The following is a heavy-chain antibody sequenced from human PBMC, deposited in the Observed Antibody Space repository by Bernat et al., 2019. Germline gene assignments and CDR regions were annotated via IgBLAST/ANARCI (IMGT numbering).Heavy chain of an antibody. Sequence: EVQLLESGGGLVQPGGSLRLSCAAAGFTFSSYAMSWVRQAPGKGLEWVAVISGSGSSTDYADSVKGRFIISRDNSKNTLDLQMNSLRAEDTAVYYCAKDESDSGWKIFDYWGQGTLVTVSS. J-gene: IGHJ4*02. D-gene: IGHD5-12*01. V-gene: IGHV3-23*01. CDR1: GFTFSSYA. CDR3: AKDESDSGWKIFDY. CDR2: ISGSGSST.